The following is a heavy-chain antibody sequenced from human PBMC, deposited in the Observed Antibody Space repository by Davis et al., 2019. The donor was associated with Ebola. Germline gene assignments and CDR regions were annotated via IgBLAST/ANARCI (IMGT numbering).Heavy chain of an antibody. D-gene: IGHD1-26*01. CDR1: GFTFSSYA. J-gene: IGHJ6*02. CDR2: IWYDGSNK. CDR3: AREQWELSLGYYGMDV. V-gene: IGHV3-33*08. Sequence: GGSLRLSCAASGFTFSSYAMSWVRQAPGKGLEWVAVIWYDGSNKYYADSVKGRFTISRDNSKNTLYLQMNSLRAEDTAVYYCAREQWELSLGYYGMDVWGQGTTVTVSS.